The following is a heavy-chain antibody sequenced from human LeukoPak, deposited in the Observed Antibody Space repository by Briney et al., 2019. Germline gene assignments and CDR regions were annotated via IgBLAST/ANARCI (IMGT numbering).Heavy chain of an antibody. V-gene: IGHV3-30*18. J-gene: IGHJ6*02. CDR1: GFTFSSYG. D-gene: IGHD2-15*01. CDR2: IPYDGSNK. Sequence: GGSLRLSCAASGFTFSSYGMHWVRQAPGKGLEWVAVIPYDGSNKYYADSVKGRFTISRDNSKNTLYLQMNSLRAEDTAVYYCAKDTGCSGGSCYSWVWYYYGMDVWGQGTTVTVSS. CDR3: AKDTGCSGGSCYSWVWYYYGMDV.